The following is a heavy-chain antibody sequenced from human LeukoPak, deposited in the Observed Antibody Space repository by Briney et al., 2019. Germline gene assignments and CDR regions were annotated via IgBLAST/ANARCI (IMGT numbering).Heavy chain of an antibody. Sequence: KAGGSLRLSCAASGFTFSSYAMSWIRQPPGKGLEWIGSINYSGSTYYNPSLKSRVTIFVDTSKNQFSLKLRSVTAADTAVYYCARHRTRLNWFDPWGQGTLVTVSS. CDR2: INYSGST. CDR3: ARHRTRLNWFDP. J-gene: IGHJ5*02. D-gene: IGHD1-1*01. CDR1: GFTFSSYA. V-gene: IGHV4-39*01.